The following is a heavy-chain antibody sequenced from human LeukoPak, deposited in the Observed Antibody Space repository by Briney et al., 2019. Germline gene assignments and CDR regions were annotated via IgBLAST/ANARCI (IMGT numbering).Heavy chain of an antibody. CDR1: GFTFDDYT. CDR3: AKDGAGYSSSWLNMDV. D-gene: IGHD6-13*01. CDR2: ISWDGGST. V-gene: IGHV3-43*01. Sequence: GGSLRLSCAASGFTFDDYTMHWVRQAPGKGLEWVSLISWDGGSTYYADSVKGRFTISRDNSKNSLYLQMNSLRTEDTALYYCAKDGAGYSSSWLNMDVWGKGTTVTVSS. J-gene: IGHJ6*03.